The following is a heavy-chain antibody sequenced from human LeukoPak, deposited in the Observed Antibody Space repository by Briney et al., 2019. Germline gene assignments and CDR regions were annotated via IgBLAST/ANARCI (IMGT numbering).Heavy chain of an antibody. CDR1: GYSFTGYW. CDR2: IYPGDSDT. Sequence: GESLKISCKGSGYSFTGYWIGWVRQMPGKGLEWMGIIYPGDSDTRYSPSFQGQVTISADQSFSTAFLQWNSLKASDTAMYYCARQSKRYVSGSYGDAFDIWGQGTMVTVSS. J-gene: IGHJ3*02. D-gene: IGHD3-10*01. V-gene: IGHV5-51*01. CDR3: ARQSKRYVSGSYGDAFDI.